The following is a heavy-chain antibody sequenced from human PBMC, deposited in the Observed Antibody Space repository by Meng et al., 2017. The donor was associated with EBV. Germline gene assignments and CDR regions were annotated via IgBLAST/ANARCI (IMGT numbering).Heavy chain of an antibody. J-gene: IGHJ4*02. CDR1: GYTFTSYA. D-gene: IGHD3-3*01. Sequence: QVQVVQAGVEVKKPGASVKVSCKASGYTFTSYAMHWVRQAPGQRLEWMGWINAGNGNTKYSQKFQGRVTITRDTSASTAYMELSSLRSEDTAVYYCARSGATIFGVVIPTYYFDYWGQGTLVTVSS. CDR2: INAGNGNT. CDR3: ARSGATIFGVVIPTYYFDY. V-gene: IGHV1-3*01.